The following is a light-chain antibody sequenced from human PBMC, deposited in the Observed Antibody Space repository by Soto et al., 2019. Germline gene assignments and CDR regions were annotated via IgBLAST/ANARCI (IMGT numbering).Light chain of an antibody. CDR2: GDN. J-gene: IGLJ2*01. V-gene: IGLV1-40*01. Sequence: QSVLTQPPSVSGAPGLRVTISCTGNSANIGAGYDVHWYQQLPGTAPKLLIYGDNNRPSGVPDRFSGSKSGTSASLAITGLQAEDEADYYCQSYDNILSGSWIFGGGTKVTVL. CDR1: SANIGAGYD. CDR3: QSYDNILSGSWI.